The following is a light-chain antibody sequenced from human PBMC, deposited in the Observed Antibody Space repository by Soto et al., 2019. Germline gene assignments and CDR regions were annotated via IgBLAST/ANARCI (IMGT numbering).Light chain of an antibody. J-gene: IGKJ1*01. V-gene: IGKV1-39*01. CDR3: QQLDSYTWT. Sequence: DIQMTQSPSSLSASVGDRVTITCRASQSISSYLNWYQQKPGKAPKVLIYAASSLQSGVPSRFSGSGSGTDFTLTISSLQPDDFATYYCQQLDSYTWTFGQGTKVDIK. CDR2: AAS. CDR1: QSISSY.